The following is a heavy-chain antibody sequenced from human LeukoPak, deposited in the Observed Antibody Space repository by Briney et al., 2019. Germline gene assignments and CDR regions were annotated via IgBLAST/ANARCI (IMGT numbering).Heavy chain of an antibody. CDR2: FDPEDGET. CDR3: ATTLLVVPAAIFDY. D-gene: IGHD2-2*02. CDR1: GYTLTELS. Sequence: ASVKVSCKVSGYTLTELSMHWVRQAPGKGLEWMGGFDPEDGETIYAQKFQGRVTMTEDTSTDTAYMELSSLRSEGTAVYYCATTLLVVPAAIFDYWGQGTLVTVSS. J-gene: IGHJ4*02. V-gene: IGHV1-24*01.